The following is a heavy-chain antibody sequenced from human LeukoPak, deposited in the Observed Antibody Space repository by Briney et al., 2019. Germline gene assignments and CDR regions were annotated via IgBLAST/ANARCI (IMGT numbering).Heavy chain of an antibody. D-gene: IGHD2-8*01. CDR1: GFTFSSYN. V-gene: IGHV3-21*01. CDR2: ISSSSSYI. CDR3: AREGIVLMVYHFDY. Sequence: GGSLRLSCAASGFTFSSYNMNWVRQAPGKGLEWVSSISSSSSYISYADSVKGRFTISRDNAKNSLSLQMNSLRAEDTAVYYCAREGIVLMVYHFDYWGQGTLVTVSS. J-gene: IGHJ4*02.